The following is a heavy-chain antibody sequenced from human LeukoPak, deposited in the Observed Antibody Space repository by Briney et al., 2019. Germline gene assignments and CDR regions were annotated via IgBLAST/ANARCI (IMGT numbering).Heavy chain of an antibody. J-gene: IGHJ6*03. V-gene: IGHV4-59*01. CDR1: GGSISSYY. D-gene: IGHD1-1*01. Sequence: SETLSLTCTVSGGSISSYYWSWIRQPPGKGLEWIGYIYYSGSTNYNPSLKSRVTISVDTSKNQLSLKLSSVTAADTAVYYCARVLTTGTANYYYYMDVWGKGTTVTVSS. CDR2: IYYSGST. CDR3: ARVLTTGTANYYYYMDV.